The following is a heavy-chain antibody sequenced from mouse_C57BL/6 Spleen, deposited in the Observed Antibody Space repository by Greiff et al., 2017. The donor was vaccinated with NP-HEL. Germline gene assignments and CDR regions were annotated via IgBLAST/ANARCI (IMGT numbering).Heavy chain of an antibody. V-gene: IGHV5-16*01. D-gene: IGHD1-1*01. J-gene: IGHJ4*01. CDR3: ARSTVVEDYAMDY. CDR2: INYDGSST. CDR1: GFTFSDYY. Sequence: EVHLVESEGGLVQPGSSMKLSCTASGFTFSDYYMAWVRQVPEKGLEWVANINYDGSSTYYLDSLKSRFIISRDNAKNILYLQMSSLKSEDTATYYCARSTVVEDYAMDYWGQGTSVTVSS.